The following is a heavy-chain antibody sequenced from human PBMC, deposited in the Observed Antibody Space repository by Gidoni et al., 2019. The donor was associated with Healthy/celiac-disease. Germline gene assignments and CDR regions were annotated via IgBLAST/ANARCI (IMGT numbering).Heavy chain of an antibody. CDR2: ISWDGGST. CDR3: AKASGSAFDY. D-gene: IGHD1-26*01. V-gene: IGHV3-43*01. CDR1: GFTFDDYT. Sequence: EVQLVESGGVVVQPGGSLRLSCAASGFTFDDYTMHWVRQAPGKGLEWVFLISWDGGSTYYADSVKGRFTISRDNSKNSLYLQMNSLRTEDTALYYCAKASGSAFDYWGQGTLVTVSS. J-gene: IGHJ4*02.